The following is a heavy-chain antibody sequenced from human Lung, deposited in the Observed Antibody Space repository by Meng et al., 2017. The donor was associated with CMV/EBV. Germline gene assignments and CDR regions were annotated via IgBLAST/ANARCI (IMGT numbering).Heavy chain of an antibody. CDR3: ARDMNRGSHEYVRGSYRSGGIDH. CDR2: IFYSGST. CDR1: GGFISSNSHY. Sequence: SETLSLXCSLSGGFISSNSHYWAWIRQPPGKGLDWLGSIFYSGSTYYNPSLQSRVTISADTSKNLFSLKLTSVTAADTAMYFCARDMNRGSHEYVRGSYRSGGIDHWXQEXLVTVSS. D-gene: IGHD3-16*02. V-gene: IGHV4-39*07. J-gene: IGHJ4*02.